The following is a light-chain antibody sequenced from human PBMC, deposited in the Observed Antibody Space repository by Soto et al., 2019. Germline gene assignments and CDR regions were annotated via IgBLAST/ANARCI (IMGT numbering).Light chain of an antibody. J-gene: IGKJ2*01. CDR3: QQYGSSPLYT. CDR2: GAS. Sequence: EIVVTQSPGTLSLSPGESATLSCRASQSVSSSYLAWYQQKPGQAPTLLIYGASTRATGIPDRFSGSGSGTDFTLTISRLEPEDFAVYYCQQYGSSPLYTFGQGTKLEIK. CDR1: QSVSSSY. V-gene: IGKV3-20*01.